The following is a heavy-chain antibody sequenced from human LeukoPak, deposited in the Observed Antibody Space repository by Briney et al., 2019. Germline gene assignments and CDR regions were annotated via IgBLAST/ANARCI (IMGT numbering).Heavy chain of an antibody. D-gene: IGHD3-10*01. CDR1: GGTFSRYA. J-gene: IGHJ4*02. CDR2: IIPVLGTT. Sequence: GASVKVSCKASGGTFSRYAISWVRQAPGQGLEWMGGIIPVLGTTNYAQTFQNKVTITADESTSTTYMELSSLRSEDTAVYYCATRPFRWSGSYYAVDYWGQGTLVTVSS. CDR3: ATRPFRWSGSYYAVDY. V-gene: IGHV1-69*13.